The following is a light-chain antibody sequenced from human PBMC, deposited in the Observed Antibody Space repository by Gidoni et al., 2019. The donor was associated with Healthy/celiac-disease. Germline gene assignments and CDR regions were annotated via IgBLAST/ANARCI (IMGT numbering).Light chain of an antibody. V-gene: IGLV3-19*01. CDR3: NSRDSSGNVV. CDR1: SLRSYY. Sequence: SSELTQDPAVSVALGQTVRITCQGDSLRSYYASWYQQKPGQAPVLVIYGKNNRPSGIPDRFSGSSSGNTASLTITGAQAEDEADYYGNSRDSSGNVVVGGGTKLTVL. CDR2: GKN. J-gene: IGLJ2*01.